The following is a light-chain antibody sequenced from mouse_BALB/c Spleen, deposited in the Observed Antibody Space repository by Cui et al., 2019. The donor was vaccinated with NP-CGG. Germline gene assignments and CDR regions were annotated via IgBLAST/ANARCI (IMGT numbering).Light chain of an antibody. CDR2: GTN. CDR3: ALWYSNHWV. CDR1: TGAVTTSNY. Sequence: AVVTQEPALTTSPGETVTLTCRSSTGAVTTSNYAKWVQEKPDHLFTGLIGGTNNRAPGVPARFSGSLIGDKAALTVTGAQTEDEAIYFCALWYSNHWVFGGGTKLTVL. V-gene: IGLV1*01. J-gene: IGLJ1*01.